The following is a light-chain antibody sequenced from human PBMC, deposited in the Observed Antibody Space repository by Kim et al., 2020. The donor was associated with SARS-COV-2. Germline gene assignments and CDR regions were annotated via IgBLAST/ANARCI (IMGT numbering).Light chain of an antibody. CDR2: GAS. CDR3: QQYNNWPLYT. V-gene: IGKV3-15*01. J-gene: IGKJ2*01. Sequence: VSPGARATRSCRASQSVSSNLAWYQQKPGQAPRLLIYGASTRATGIPARFSGSGSGTEFTLTISSLLSEDFAVYYCQQYNNWPLYTFGQGTKLEI. CDR1: QSVSSN.